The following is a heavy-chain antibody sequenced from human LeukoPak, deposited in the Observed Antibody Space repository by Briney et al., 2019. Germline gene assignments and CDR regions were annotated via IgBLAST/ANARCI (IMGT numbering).Heavy chain of an antibody. CDR1: GFTFSSYW. CDR2: IKQDGSEK. J-gene: IGHJ4*02. CDR3: ARGDFDYYYDNPKFDY. D-gene: IGHD3-22*01. V-gene: IGHV3-7*01. Sequence: PGGSLRLSCAASGFTFSSYWMSWVRQAPGKGLEWVANIKQDGSEKYYVDSVKGRFTISRDNAKNSLYLQMNSLRAEDTAVYYCARGDFDYYYDNPKFDYWGQGTLVTVSS.